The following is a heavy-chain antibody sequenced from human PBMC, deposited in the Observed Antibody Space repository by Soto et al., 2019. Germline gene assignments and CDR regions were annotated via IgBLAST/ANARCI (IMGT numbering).Heavy chain of an antibody. CDR3: ARHLGYDSSGYYRNWFDP. Sequence: SETLSLTCAVAGASISRYYWSWIRQYPGKGLEWIGYLYNTGSTIYNPSLKSRVTMSVDTSKNQFSLKLSSVTAADTAVYYCARHLGYDSSGYYRNWFDPWGQGTLVTVSS. D-gene: IGHD3-22*01. J-gene: IGHJ5*02. CDR2: LYNTGST. V-gene: IGHV4-59*08. CDR1: GASISRYY.